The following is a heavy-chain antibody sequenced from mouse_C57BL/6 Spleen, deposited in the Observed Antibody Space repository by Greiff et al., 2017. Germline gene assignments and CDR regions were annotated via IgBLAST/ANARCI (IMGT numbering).Heavy chain of an antibody. CDR3: AREDGYYYYFDY. V-gene: IGHV3-6*01. CDR1: GYSITSGYY. Sequence: EVKLQESGPGLVKPSQSLSLTCSVTGYSITSGYYWNWIRQFPGNNLEWMGYISYDGSNNYNPSLKNRISITRDTSKNQFFLKLNSVTTEDTATYYCAREDGYYYYFDYWGQGTTLTVSS. CDR2: ISYDGSN. J-gene: IGHJ2*01. D-gene: IGHD2-3*01.